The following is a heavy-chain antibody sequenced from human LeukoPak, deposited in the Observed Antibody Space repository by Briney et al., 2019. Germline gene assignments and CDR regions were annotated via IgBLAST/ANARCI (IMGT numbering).Heavy chain of an antibody. D-gene: IGHD5-24*01. CDR3: ARWRGLQSEFDC. CDR2: IGLDGAQK. CDR1: GFTFSSHS. J-gene: IGHJ4*02. V-gene: IGHV3-7*01. Sequence: SGGSLRLSCAASGFTFSSHSMGWVRQAPGKGLECVATIGLDGAQKDFVDSVKGRFALSRDNAKNSLFLEMNRPRVEDTAVYYCARWRGLQSEFDCWGQGTLVTVSS.